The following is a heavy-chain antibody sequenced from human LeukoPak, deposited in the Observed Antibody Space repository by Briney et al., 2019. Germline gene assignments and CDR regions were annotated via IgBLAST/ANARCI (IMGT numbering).Heavy chain of an antibody. V-gene: IGHV3-48*03. CDR2: ISSSGETI. D-gene: IGHD6-13*01. J-gene: IGHJ1*01. CDR3: IPPAAGLRRTISTEYFQH. CDR1: GLTFSSYE. Sequence: GGSLRLSCAAAGLTFSSYEMYWVRQAPGKGLEWVSYISSSGETIYYADSVKGRFTISRDNANKSLSLRMSSLRVEDTAIYYCIPPAAGLRRTISTEYFQHWGQGALVTVSS.